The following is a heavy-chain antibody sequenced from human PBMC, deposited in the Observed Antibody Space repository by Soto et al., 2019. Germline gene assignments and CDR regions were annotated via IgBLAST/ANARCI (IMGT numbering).Heavy chain of an antibody. CDR1: GYTFTSYG. CDR3: ARVEGYCSSTSCYDTTDWFDP. D-gene: IGHD2-2*01. V-gene: IGHV1-18*04. Sequence: ASVKVSCKASGYTFTSYGISWVRQAPGQGLEWMGWISAYNGNTNYAQKLQGRVTMTTDTSTSTAYMELRSLRSDDTAVYYCARVEGYCSSTSCYDTTDWFDPWGQGTLGTVSS. J-gene: IGHJ5*02. CDR2: ISAYNGNT.